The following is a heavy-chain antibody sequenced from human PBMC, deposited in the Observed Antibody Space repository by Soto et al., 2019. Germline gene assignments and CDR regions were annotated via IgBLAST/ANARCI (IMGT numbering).Heavy chain of an antibody. V-gene: IGHV3-73*01. CDR1: GFTFSGSA. CDR3: TSAFVAYCGGDCFP. D-gene: IGHD2-21*02. Sequence: VGSLRLSCAASGFTFSGSAMHWVRQASGKGLEWVGRIRSKANSYATAYAASVKGRFTISRDDSKNTAYLQMNSLKTEDTAVYYCTSAFVAYCGGDCFPWGQGTLVTVSS. CDR2: IRSKANSYAT. J-gene: IGHJ5*02.